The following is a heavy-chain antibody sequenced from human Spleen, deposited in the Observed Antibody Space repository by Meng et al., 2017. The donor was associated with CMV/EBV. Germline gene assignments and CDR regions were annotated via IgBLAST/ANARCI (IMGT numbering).Heavy chain of an antibody. Sequence: ASVKVSCKASGYTFIGYDVNWVRQATGQGLEWMGWMSPNNGDTDYSQKFRGRVTMTRDTSISTAYMELNSLRSDDTAVYYCARDSHYSMVETPTPTPGAYYYYGMDVWGQGTTVTVSS. CDR3: ARDSHYSMVETPTPTPGAYYYYGMDV. D-gene: IGHD4-23*01. CDR2: MSPNNGDT. J-gene: IGHJ6*02. V-gene: IGHV1-8*01. CDR1: GYTFIGYD.